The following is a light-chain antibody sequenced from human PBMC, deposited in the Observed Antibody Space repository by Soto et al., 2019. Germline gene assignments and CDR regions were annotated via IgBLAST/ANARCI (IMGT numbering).Light chain of an antibody. CDR1: RGIGNA. V-gene: IGKV1-27*01. CDR2: SAS. Sequence: DIQMTQSPSSLSASVGDRVTITCRPSRGIGNALAWYQQKPGTVPKLLIHSASTLQSGLPSRFSGSGSGTDFTLTISSLQPEDVASYYCQKYDSAPTFGPGTKVEIK. CDR3: QKYDSAPT. J-gene: IGKJ1*01.